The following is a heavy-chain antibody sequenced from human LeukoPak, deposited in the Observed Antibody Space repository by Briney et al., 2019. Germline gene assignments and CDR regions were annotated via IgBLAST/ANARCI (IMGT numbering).Heavy chain of an antibody. CDR3: AKDRDVGAAIYYFDS. CDR2: LSYDGSDK. Sequence: GGSLRLSCAASGFTFSSYGMHWVRQAPGKGLEWVVVLSYDGSDKYYADSVKGRFTISRDNSKNTVYLQMNSLRAEDTAVYYCAKDRDVGAAIYYFDSWGQGTLVTVSS. J-gene: IGHJ4*02. V-gene: IGHV3-30*18. D-gene: IGHD1-26*01. CDR1: GFTFSSYG.